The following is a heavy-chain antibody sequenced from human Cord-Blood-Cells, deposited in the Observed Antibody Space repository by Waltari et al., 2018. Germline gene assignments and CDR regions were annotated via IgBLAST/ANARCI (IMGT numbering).Heavy chain of an antibody. CDR1: GFTFSKAW. CDR2: IKSKTDGGTT. CDR3: TTLENDYGDYGDAFDI. V-gene: IGHV3-15*01. D-gene: IGHD4-17*01. J-gene: IGHJ3*02. Sequence: AVSGFTFSKAWMSWVRQAPGKGLEWVGRIKSKTDGGTTDYAAPVKGRFTISRDDSKNTLYLQMNSLKTEDTAVYYCTTLENDYGDYGDAFDIWGQGTMVTVSS.